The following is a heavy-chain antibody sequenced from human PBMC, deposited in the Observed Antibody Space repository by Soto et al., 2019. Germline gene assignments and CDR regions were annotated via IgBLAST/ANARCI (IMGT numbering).Heavy chain of an antibody. CDR2: INPSGGST. J-gene: IGHJ6*02. V-gene: IGHV1-46*01. D-gene: IGHD6-6*01. Sequence: QVQLVQSEAEVKKPGASVKVSCKASGYTFTSYYMHWVRQAPGQGLEWMGIINPSGGSTSYAQKFQGRVTMTRDTSTSTVYMELSSLRSEDTAVYYCARGGGTSSSSEGHYYGMDVWGQGTTVTVSS. CDR1: GYTFTSYY. CDR3: ARGGGTSSSSEGHYYGMDV.